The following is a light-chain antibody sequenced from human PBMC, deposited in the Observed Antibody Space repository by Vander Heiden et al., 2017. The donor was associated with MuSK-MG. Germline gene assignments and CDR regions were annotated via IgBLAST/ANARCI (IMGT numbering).Light chain of an antibody. Sequence: HSVLTPQPSGSGAPGQRFTISCTGSSSNNGAGYDVHWYQQLPGTAPKLLIYGNSNRPAGVPDRFSGSKSGTSASLAITGLQAEDEAEYYCQSYDSSLRGVFGGGTKLTVL. CDR2: GNS. J-gene: IGLJ3*02. CDR3: QSYDSSLRGV. CDR1: SSNNGAGYD. V-gene: IGLV1-40*01.